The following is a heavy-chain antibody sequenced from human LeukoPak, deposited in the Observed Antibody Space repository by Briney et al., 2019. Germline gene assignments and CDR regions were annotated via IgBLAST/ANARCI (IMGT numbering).Heavy chain of an antibody. V-gene: IGHV3-23*01. D-gene: IGHD6-19*01. Sequence: GGSLRLSCAASGFTFSSYAMSWVRQAPGKGLEWVSAISGSGGSTYSADSVKGRFTISRDNSKNTLYLQMNSLRAEDTAVYYCAKDFSILIAVAGNGDYWGQGTLVTVSS. CDR2: ISGSGGST. J-gene: IGHJ4*02. CDR3: AKDFSILIAVAGNGDY. CDR1: GFTFSSYA.